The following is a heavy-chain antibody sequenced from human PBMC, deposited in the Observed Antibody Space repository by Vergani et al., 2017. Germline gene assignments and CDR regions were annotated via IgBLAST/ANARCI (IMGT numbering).Heavy chain of an antibody. CDR2: ISLNSGRI. CDR1: GFTFDDYA. D-gene: IGHD2-21*01. J-gene: IGHJ6*03. Sequence: EVQLVESGGGLVQPGRSLRLSCAASGFTFDDYAMHWVRQAPGKGLEWVSGISLNSGRIGYADSVKGRFTISRDNAKNSLYLQMNSLRAEDTALYYCAKVASLRSYYYYYYMDVWGKGP. V-gene: IGHV3-9*01. CDR3: AKVASLRSYYYYYYMDV.